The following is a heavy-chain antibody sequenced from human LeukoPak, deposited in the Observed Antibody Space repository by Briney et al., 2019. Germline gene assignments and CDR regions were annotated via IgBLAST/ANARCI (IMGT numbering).Heavy chain of an antibody. V-gene: IGHV4-4*02. CDR1: GVSMSSNNW. Sequence: SETLSLTCAVSGVSMSSNNWWSWVRQPPGKGLEWIGEIHESGSTNYNPSLKSRVTISVDKSKDQFSQKLSSVTAADTAVYYCARHEGFSQKDWGQGTQVTVS. J-gene: IGHJ4*02. CDR2: IHESGST. CDR3: ARHEGFSQKD.